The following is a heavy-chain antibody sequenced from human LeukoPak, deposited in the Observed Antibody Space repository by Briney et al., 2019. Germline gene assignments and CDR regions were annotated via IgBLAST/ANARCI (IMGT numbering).Heavy chain of an antibody. D-gene: IGHD3-9*01. CDR3: ARSADYDILTGYYNWFDP. J-gene: IGHJ5*02. V-gene: IGHV4-59*01. CDR2: IYHSGST. Sequence: KPSETLSLTCTVSGGSISSFYWSWIRQPPGKGLEWIGYIYHSGSTNYNPSLKSRVTISVDTSKNQFSLKLSSVTAADTAVYYCARSADYDILTGYYNWFDPWGQGTLVTVSS. CDR1: GGSISSFY.